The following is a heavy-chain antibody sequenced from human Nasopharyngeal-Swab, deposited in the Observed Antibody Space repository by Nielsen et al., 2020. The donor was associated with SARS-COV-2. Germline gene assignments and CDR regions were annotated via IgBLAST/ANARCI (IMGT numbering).Heavy chain of an antibody. Sequence: SETLSLTCTVSGYLIRNGYFWGWIRQTPGKGLEWITNIYYTGNTYYNPSLQSRVTVSVDTSKNQFSLKLTSVTAADTAVYYCARGLGPSWNWFDPWGQGTLVTVSS. CDR2: IYYTGNT. D-gene: IGHD2-2*01. J-gene: IGHJ5*02. CDR3: ARGLGPSWNWFDP. V-gene: IGHV4-38-2*02. CDR1: GYLIRNGYF.